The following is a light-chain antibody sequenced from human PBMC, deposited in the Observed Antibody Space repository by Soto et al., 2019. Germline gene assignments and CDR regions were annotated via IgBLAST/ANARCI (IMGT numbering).Light chain of an antibody. CDR1: QSLLHSNGYNY. CDR3: MQSTQLPPT. Sequence: DIVMTQSPLSLTVTPGEPASISCRSSQSLLHSNGYNYLDWYXQKQGQPQQXLIYEVSTRVSGVPDRFSAIGSGTDGTIEISRVETDDGGIYDGMQSTQLPPTFGQGTRREIK. J-gene: IGKJ5*01. CDR2: EVS. V-gene: IGKV2D-29*01.